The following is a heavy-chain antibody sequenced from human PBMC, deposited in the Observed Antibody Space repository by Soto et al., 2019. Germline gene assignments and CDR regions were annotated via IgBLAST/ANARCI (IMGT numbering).Heavy chain of an antibody. D-gene: IGHD1-26*01. J-gene: IGHJ4*02. Sequence: QVQLVQSGAEVKKPGASVKVSCEAYGYTFRNYGITWVRQAPGQGREWMGWVSAYNRNTNYAQKFQESVTMTTDTSTSTAYMELRSLRSDDPAIYVCARERQWESLPYWGQGTLVTVSS. V-gene: IGHV1-18*01. CDR1: GYTFRNYG. CDR2: VSAYNRNT. CDR3: ARERQWESLPY.